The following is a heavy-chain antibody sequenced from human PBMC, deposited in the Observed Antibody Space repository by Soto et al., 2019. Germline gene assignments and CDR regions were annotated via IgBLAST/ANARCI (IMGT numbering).Heavy chain of an antibody. CDR3: ARDRVNWNDRGKYFDY. CDR2: TSAYNGNT. D-gene: IGHD1-20*01. Sequence: ASVKVSCKASGYTFTSYGISWVRQAPGQGLEWMGWTSAYNGNTNYAQKLQGRVTMTTDTSTSTAYMELRSLRSDDTAVYYCARDRVNWNDRGKYFDYWGQGTQVTVSS. V-gene: IGHV1-18*01. J-gene: IGHJ4*02. CDR1: GYTFTSYG.